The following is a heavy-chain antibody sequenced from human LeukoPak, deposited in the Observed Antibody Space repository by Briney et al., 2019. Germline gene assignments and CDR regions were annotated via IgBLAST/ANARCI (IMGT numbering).Heavy chain of an antibody. CDR1: GGSISSSSYY. D-gene: IGHD3-10*01. Sequence: SETLSLTCTVSGGSISSSSYYWGWIRQPPGKGLEWIGSIYYSGSTYYNPPLKSRVTISVDTSKNQFSLKLSSVTAADTAVYYCARLPQSMVRGVIITGYYYGMDVWGQGTTVTVSS. CDR2: IYYSGST. J-gene: IGHJ6*02. V-gene: IGHV4-39*01. CDR3: ARLPQSMVRGVIITGYYYGMDV.